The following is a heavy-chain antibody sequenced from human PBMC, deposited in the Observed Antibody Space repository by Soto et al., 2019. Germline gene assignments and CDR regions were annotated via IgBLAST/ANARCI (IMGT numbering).Heavy chain of an antibody. CDR3: ARDSSSPYYYYYMDV. CDR1: GFTFSSYS. CDR2: ISSSSSTI. J-gene: IGHJ6*03. D-gene: IGHD6-6*01. Sequence: EVELVESGGGLVQPGGSLRLSCAASGFTFSSYSMNWVRQAPGKGLEWVSYISSSSSTIYYADSVKGRFTISRDNAKNSLYLQMNRLRAEDTAVYYCARDSSSPYYYYYMDVWGKGTTVTVSS. V-gene: IGHV3-48*01.